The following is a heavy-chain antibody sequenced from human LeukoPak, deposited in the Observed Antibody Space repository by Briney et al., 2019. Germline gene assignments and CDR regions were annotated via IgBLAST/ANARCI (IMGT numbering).Heavy chain of an antibody. J-gene: IGHJ4*02. CDR1: GYTFTGYY. D-gene: IGHD3-10*01. CDR3: ARGPLWSGELPAYYFDY. CDR2: INPNSGGT. V-gene: IGHV1-2*02. Sequence: ASVKVSCKASGYTFTGYYMHWVRQAPGQGLEWMGWINPNSGGTNYAQKFQGRVTMTRDTSISTAYMELSRLRSDDTAVYYCARGPLWSGELPAYYFDYWGQGTLVTVSS.